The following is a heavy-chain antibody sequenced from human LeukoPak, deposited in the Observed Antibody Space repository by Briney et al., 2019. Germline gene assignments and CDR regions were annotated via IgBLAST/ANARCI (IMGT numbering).Heavy chain of an antibody. J-gene: IGHJ3*02. CDR3: ASSNSGSYLGAFDI. CDR1: GGSISSGDYY. D-gene: IGHD1-26*01. CDR2: IYCSGST. V-gene: IGHV4-30-4*01. Sequence: PSETLSLTCTVSGGSISSGDYYWSWIRQPPGKGLEWIGYIYCSGSTYYNPSLKSRVTISVDTSKNQFSLKLSSVTAADTAVYYCASSNSGSYLGAFDIWGQGTMVTVSS.